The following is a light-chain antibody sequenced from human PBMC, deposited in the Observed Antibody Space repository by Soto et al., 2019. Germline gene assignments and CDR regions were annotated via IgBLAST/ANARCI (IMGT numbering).Light chain of an antibody. J-gene: IGKJ5*01. CDR1: QGIASY. Sequence: TQLTQSPSSLSASVGDRVTITCRASQGIASYLSWYQQKPGKAPKLLIHTASTLQSGVPSRFSGSGSGTDFTLSISSLQPEDFATYYCQQFNGYPITFGQGTRLEIK. CDR2: TAS. V-gene: IGKV1-9*01. CDR3: QQFNGYPIT.